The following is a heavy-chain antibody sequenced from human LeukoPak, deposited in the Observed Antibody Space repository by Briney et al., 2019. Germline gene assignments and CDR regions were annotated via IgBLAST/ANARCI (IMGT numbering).Heavy chain of an antibody. CDR3: GKSHLPTSYSGTYYCDY. V-gene: IGHV3-30*02. D-gene: IGHD1-26*01. J-gene: IGHJ4*02. CDR2: IRYDESKT. Sequence: PGGSLRLSCAASGFSFSDYGMHWVRQAPAKGLEWVAFIRYDESKTYYGDSVKGRFTVSRDNSKNTLYLQMDSLRADDTAVYYCGKSHLPTSYSGTYYCDYWGQGTLDTVSS. CDR1: GFSFSDYG.